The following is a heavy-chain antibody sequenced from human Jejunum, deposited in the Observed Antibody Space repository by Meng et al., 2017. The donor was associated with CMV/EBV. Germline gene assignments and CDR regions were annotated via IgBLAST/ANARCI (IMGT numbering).Heavy chain of an antibody. D-gene: IGHD3-9*01. CDR1: GYTFTDYY. CDR3: ARDLEMMLTAYYY. V-gene: IGHV1-2*02. J-gene: IGHJ4*02. Sequence: QVQPGQSGAEVKKPGASVKVSCKASGYTFTDYYIHWLRQAPGQGPEWLGWINPKNGGTNSAQRFKGRVTMTRDTSISTAYMELSRLRSDDTAVYYCARDLEMMLTAYYYWGQGTLVTVSS. CDR2: INPKNGGT.